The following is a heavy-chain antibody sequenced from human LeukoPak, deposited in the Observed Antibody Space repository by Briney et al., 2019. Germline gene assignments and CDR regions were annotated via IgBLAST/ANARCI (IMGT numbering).Heavy chain of an antibody. V-gene: IGHV4-59*08. CDR2: THYSGTT. CDR3: ARHHWRSAYFDH. CDR1: GGSSSNYY. Sequence: SETLSLTCTVSGGSSSNYYWSWLRQSPGKGLEWIGYTHYSGTTNYNPSLSSRVTISVDTSKNQFSLKVSSVTAADTAVYYCARHHWRSAYFDHWGQGTLVTVSS. D-gene: IGHD1-1*01. J-gene: IGHJ4*02.